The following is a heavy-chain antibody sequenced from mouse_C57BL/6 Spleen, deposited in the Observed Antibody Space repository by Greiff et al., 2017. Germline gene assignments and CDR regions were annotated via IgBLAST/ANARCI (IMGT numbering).Heavy chain of an antibody. CDR3: ARAYYGSSYWYFDV. CDR2: ISDGGSYT. Sequence: EVMLVESGGGLVKPGGSLKLSCAASGFTFSSYAMSWVRQTPEKRLEWVATISDGGSYTYSPDNVKGRFTISRDNAKNNLYLQMSHLKSEDTAMDYCARAYYGSSYWYFDVWGTGTTVTVSS. D-gene: IGHD1-1*01. J-gene: IGHJ1*03. V-gene: IGHV5-4*03. CDR1: GFTFSSYA.